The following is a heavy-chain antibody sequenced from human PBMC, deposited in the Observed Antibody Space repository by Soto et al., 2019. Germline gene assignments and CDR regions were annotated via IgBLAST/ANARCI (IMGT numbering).Heavy chain of an antibody. V-gene: IGHV3-30*18. J-gene: IGHJ4*02. D-gene: IGHD1-26*01. Sequence: QVQLVESGGGVVQPGKSLSLSCVASGFTFSSYGMHWVRQAPGKGLEWVALISYDGSQKYFGVSVKGRFTISRDNSKNTLYLEMNSLRGDDTALYYSVKEMAGSYYSAYHFDYWGQGTQVTVSS. CDR2: ISYDGSQK. CDR1: GFTFSSYG. CDR3: VKEMAGSYYSAYHFDY.